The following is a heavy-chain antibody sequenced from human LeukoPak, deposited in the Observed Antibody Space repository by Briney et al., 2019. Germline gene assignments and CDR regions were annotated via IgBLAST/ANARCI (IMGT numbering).Heavy chain of an antibody. CDR1: GYTFTGYY. CDR3: ARDHTSPYYYDSSGYSAGY. CDR2: NNPNSGGT. Sequence: ASVKVSCKASGYTFTGYYMHWVRQAPGQGLEWMGWNNPNSGGTNYAQKFQGRVTMTRDTSISTAYMELSRLRSDDTAVYYCARDHTSPYYYDSSGYSAGYWGQGTLVTVSS. D-gene: IGHD3-22*01. V-gene: IGHV1-2*02. J-gene: IGHJ4*02.